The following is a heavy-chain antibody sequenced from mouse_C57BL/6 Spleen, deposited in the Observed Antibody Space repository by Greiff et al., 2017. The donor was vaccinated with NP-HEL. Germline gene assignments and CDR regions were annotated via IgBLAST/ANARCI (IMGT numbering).Heavy chain of an antibody. CDR2: INYDGSST. CDR3: ARVDSSGYFAWFAY. D-gene: IGHD3-2*02. J-gene: IGHJ3*01. CDR1: GFTFSDYY. V-gene: IGHV5-16*01. Sequence: EVQGVESEGGLVQPGSSMKLSCPASGFTFSDYYMAWVRQVPEKGLEWVANINYDGSSTYYLDSLKSRFILSKDNAKNIRYLQMSSLKSEDTATYYCARVDSSGYFAWFAYWGQGTLVTVSA.